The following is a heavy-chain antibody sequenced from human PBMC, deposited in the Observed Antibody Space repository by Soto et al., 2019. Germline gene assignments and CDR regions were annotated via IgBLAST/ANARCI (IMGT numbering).Heavy chain of an antibody. CDR3: ARGMDNNKVGW. J-gene: IGHJ4*02. V-gene: IGHV4-31*03. CDR1: GDSISSGGYY. D-gene: IGHD1-1*01. Sequence: SETLSLTCTVSGDSISSGGYYWGWIRQHPGKGLEWIAYIYYSGITNYNPSLKSRVTISRDTSNSQFSLELSSVTAADTAVYYCARGMDNNKVGWWGQGTLVTVSS. CDR2: IYYSGIT.